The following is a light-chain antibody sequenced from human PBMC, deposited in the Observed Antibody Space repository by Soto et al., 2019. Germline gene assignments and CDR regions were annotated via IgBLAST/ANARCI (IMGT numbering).Light chain of an antibody. Sequence: EFVLTQSAGTLSCSPGEMATLSFGASQTVRNNYLAWYQQKPGQAPRLLIYDASSRATGIPDRFSGGGSGTDFTLTISRLEPEDFAVYYCPQFSSYPLTFGGGTKVDIK. J-gene: IGKJ4*01. CDR1: QTVRNNY. V-gene: IGKV3-20*01. CDR3: PQFSSYPLT. CDR2: DAS.